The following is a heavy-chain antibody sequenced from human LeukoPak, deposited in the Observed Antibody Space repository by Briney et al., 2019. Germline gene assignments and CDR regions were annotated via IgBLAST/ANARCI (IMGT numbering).Heavy chain of an antibody. Sequence: ASVKVSCTTSGYTFSRHGITWVRQAPGQGFEWMGWVSGYNGNTNYAQSVQGRVTMTTDTSTNTAYMELRSLRSDDTAVYYCAKDIHPGLDSGASCCFDYWGQGTPVTVSS. CDR1: GYTFSRHG. V-gene: IGHV1-18*01. J-gene: IGHJ4*02. CDR2: VSGYNGNT. CDR3: AKDIHPGLDSGASCCFDY. D-gene: IGHD3-22*01.